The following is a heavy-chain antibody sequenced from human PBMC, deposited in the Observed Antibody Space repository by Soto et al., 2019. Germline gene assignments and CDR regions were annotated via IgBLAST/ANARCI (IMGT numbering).Heavy chain of an antibody. CDR1: GFTVDDYA. V-gene: IGHV3-48*01. CDR3: VILAFGKFDY. Sequence: PGGSLRLSCAASGFTVDDYAMHWVRQAPGKGLEWVSYISSSSSTIYYADSVKGRFTISRDNAKNSLYLQMNSLRAEDTALYYCVILAFGKFDYWGRGTLVTVSS. CDR2: ISSSSSTI. J-gene: IGHJ4*02. D-gene: IGHD3-16*01.